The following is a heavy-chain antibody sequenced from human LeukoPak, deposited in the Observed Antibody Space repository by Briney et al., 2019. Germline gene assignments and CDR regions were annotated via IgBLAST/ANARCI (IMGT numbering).Heavy chain of an antibody. J-gene: IGHJ4*02. Sequence: GGSLRLSCAASGFTVSSKYMSWVRQAPGKGLEWVSVIYSGGSTYYADSVKGRFTISRHNSKNTLYLQMNSLRAEDTAVYYCARVEIYYDSSGYYFDYWGQGTLVTVSS. CDR3: ARVEIYYDSSGYYFDY. V-gene: IGHV3-53*04. CDR2: IYSGGST. D-gene: IGHD3-22*01. CDR1: GFTVSSKY.